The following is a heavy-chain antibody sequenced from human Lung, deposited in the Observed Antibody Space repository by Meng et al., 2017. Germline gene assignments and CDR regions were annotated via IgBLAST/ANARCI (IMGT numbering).Heavy chain of an antibody. CDR1: GYTFTSHG. D-gene: IGHD3-22*01. CDR3: ARGPYYYYDTTGYYNWFDP. J-gene: IGHJ5*02. Sequence: QVQLVQSGAEVKKPGASVKVPCKTSGYTFTSHGISWVRQAPGQGLEWMGWISAHSGNTNYAQKIKGRVTMTTDTATSTVYMELRSLRPDDTAVYYCARGPYYYYDTTGYYNWFDPWGQGTLVTVSS. CDR2: ISAHSGNT. V-gene: IGHV1-18*04.